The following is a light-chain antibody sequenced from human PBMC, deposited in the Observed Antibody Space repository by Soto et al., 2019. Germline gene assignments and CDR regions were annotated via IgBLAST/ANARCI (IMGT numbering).Light chain of an antibody. Sequence: EIVLTQSPGTLSLSPGERATLSCRASQSVTSNYLAWYPQKPGQAPRLLIYGASNGATGIPDRFSGSGSGTDFTLTISRLEPEDFAVYYCQQYGISGTFGQGTKVDIK. CDR3: QQYGISGT. J-gene: IGKJ1*01. CDR2: GAS. V-gene: IGKV3-20*01. CDR1: QSVTSNY.